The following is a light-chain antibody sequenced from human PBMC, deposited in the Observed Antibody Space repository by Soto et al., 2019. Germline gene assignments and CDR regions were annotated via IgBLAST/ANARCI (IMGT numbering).Light chain of an antibody. CDR1: SSDVGGYNY. CDR2: EVS. J-gene: IGLJ1*01. CDR3: SSYTSSSTLGGV. V-gene: IGLV2-14*01. Sequence: QSVLTQPASVSGSPGQSITISCTGTSSDVGGYNYVSWYQQHPGEAPKLMIYEVSNRPSGVSNRFSGSKSGNTASLTIPGLQAEDEADYYCSSYTSSSTLGGVFGTGTKLTVL.